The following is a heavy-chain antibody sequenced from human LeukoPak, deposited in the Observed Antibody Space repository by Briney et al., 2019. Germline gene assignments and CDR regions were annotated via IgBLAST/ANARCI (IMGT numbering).Heavy chain of an antibody. J-gene: IGHJ4*02. CDR3: ARVGGRLYGSTSCYGFDY. Sequence: GGSLRLSCAASGFTFSSYGMHWVRQAPGKGLEWVSYISSSGSTIYYADSVKGRFTISRDNAKNSLYLQMNSLRAEDTAVYYCARVGGRLYGSTSCYGFDYWGQGTLVTVSS. V-gene: IGHV3-48*04. D-gene: IGHD2-2*01. CDR1: GFTFSSYG. CDR2: ISSSGSTI.